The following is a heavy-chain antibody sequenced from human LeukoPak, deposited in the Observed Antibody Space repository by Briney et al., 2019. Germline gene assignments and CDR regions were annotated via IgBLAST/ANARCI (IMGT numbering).Heavy chain of an antibody. J-gene: IGHJ6*02. CDR1: GFTFSSYA. CDR2: ISSSGGST. CDR3: ARGGTEIYYYYYGMDV. Sequence: PGGSLRLSCAASGFTFSSYAMSWVRQAPGKGLEWVSSISSSGGSTYYADSVKGRFTISRDNSKNTLYLQMNSLRPEDTAVYDCARGGTEIYYYYYGMDVWGRGTTVTVSS. D-gene: IGHD5-24*01. V-gene: IGHV3-23*01.